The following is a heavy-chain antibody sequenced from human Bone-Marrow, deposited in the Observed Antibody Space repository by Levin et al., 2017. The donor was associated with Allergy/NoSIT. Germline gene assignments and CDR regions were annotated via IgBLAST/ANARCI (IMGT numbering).Heavy chain of an antibody. D-gene: IGHD6-13*01. Sequence: SVKVSCKASGGTFSSYTISWVRQAPGQGLEWMGRIIPILGIANYAQKFQGRVTITADKSTSTAYMELSSLRSEDTAVYYCARLSFRQEQQLSFDPWGQGTLVTVSS. CDR2: IIPILGIA. J-gene: IGHJ5*02. V-gene: IGHV1-69*02. CDR1: GGTFSSYT. CDR3: ARLSFRQEQQLSFDP.